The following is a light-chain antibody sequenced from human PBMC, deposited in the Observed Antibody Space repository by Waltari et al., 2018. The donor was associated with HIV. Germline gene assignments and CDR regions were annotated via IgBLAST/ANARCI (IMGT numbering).Light chain of an antibody. CDR2: DTT. Sequence: QSLRTQPPSVSGAPGQRVTISCTATSANIGAGSDVNWSQQLPVTAPKLLIYDTTIRPSGLPDRFSGSSSGSSASLAITGLQAEDEADYYCQSFDSSLSGYVFGTGTKVTVL. J-gene: IGLJ1*01. CDR1: SANIGAGSD. V-gene: IGLV1-40*01. CDR3: QSFDSSLSGYV.